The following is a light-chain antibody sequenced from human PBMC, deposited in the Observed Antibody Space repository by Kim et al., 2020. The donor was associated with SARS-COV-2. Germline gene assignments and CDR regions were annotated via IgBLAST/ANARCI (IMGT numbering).Light chain of an antibody. CDR2: GAS. CDR1: QSVTGSY. V-gene: IGKV3-20*01. J-gene: IGKJ1*01. Sequence: SPGDRATRSCRASQSVTGSYLAWYQQKPGQAPRLLIYGASNRATGIPDRFSGSRSGTDFTLTIRRLEPEDFAVYYCHQYGSSPRTFGQGTKVDIK. CDR3: HQYGSSPRT.